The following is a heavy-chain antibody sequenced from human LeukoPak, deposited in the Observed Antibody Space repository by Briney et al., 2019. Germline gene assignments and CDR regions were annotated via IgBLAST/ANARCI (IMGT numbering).Heavy chain of an antibody. CDR3: ARWNSGSSSFDF. Sequence: PSETLSLTCSVSGSSISSYYWSWIRQPAGKGQEWIGRIYNSGSTNYNPSLKSRVTISVDKSKNQFSLKLSSVTAADTAVYYCARWNSGSSSFDFWGQGTLFTVSS. V-gene: IGHV4-4*07. J-gene: IGHJ4*02. D-gene: IGHD1-26*01. CDR2: IYNSGST. CDR1: GSSISSYY.